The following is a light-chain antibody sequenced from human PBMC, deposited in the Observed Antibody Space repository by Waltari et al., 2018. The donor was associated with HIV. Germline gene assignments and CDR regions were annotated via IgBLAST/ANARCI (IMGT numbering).Light chain of an antibody. J-gene: IGLJ2*01. Sequence: QSALTQPASVSGSPGQSITISCIGSSSDVGAYDYVSWYQHHPGKAPKLLIYDVTHRPSGISARFSGSKAGNTASLNISGLQADDGADYYCGSYTTTSTLGVFGGGTKLTVL. V-gene: IGLV2-14*03. CDR3: GSYTTTSTLGV. CDR1: SSDVGAYDY. CDR2: DVT.